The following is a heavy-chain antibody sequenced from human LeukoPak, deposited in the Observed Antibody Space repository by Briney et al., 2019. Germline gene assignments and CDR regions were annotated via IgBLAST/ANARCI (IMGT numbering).Heavy chain of an antibody. V-gene: IGHV3-23*01. Sequence: PGGSLRLSCAASGFAFSAYAMSWVRQAPGKGLEWVSAISGSISGSGGSTYYADSVKGRFTISRDNSKNTLFLQLNSLRAEDTAVYYCAKEGLAVASFDYWGQGTLVTVSS. CDR1: GFAFSAYA. CDR2: ISGSISGSGGST. CDR3: AKEGLAVASFDY. J-gene: IGHJ4*02. D-gene: IGHD6-19*01.